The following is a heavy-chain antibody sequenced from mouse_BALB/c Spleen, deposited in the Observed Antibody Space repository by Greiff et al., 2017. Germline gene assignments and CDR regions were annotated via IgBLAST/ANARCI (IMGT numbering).Heavy chain of an antibody. D-gene: IGHD4-1*01. V-gene: IGHV1-4*01. CDR1: GYTITSYW. J-gene: IGHJ4*01. CDR2: INPSTGYT. Sequence: VKVVESGAELARPGASVKMSCKASGYTITSYWMHWVKQRPGQGLEWIGYINPSTGYTEYNQKFKDKATLTADKSSSTAYMQLSSLTSEDSAVYYCARSGTYYAMDYWGQGTSVTVSS. CDR3: ARSGTYYAMDY.